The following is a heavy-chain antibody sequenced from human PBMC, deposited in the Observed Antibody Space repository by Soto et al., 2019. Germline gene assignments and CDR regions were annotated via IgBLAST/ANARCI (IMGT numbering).Heavy chain of an antibody. J-gene: IGHJ6*02. CDR3: ASTSVLATPYGMDV. CDR1: GYSFTSYW. D-gene: IGHD3-10*01. V-gene: IGHV5-10-1*01. CDR2: IDPSDSYT. Sequence: RGESLKISCKGSGYSFTSYWISWVRQMPGKGLEWMGRIDPSDSYTNYSPSFQGHVTISADKSISTAYLQWSSLKASDTAMYYCASTSVLATPYGMDVWGQGTTVTVSS.